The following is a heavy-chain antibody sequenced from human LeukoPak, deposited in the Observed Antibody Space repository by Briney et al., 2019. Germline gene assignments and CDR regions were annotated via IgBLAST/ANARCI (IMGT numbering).Heavy chain of an antibody. CDR1: GYTFTSYG. J-gene: IGHJ5*02. D-gene: IGHD3-9*01. V-gene: IGHV1-18*01. Sequence: ASVKVSCKASGYTFTSYGISWVRQAPGQGLEWMGWISAYNGNTNYAQKLQGRVTMTTDTSTSTAYMELRSLRSDDTAVYYCARDRGTYDILTSYFYGTTVEFDPWGQGTLVTVSS. CDR2: ISAYNGNT. CDR3: ARDRGTYDILTSYFYGTTVEFDP.